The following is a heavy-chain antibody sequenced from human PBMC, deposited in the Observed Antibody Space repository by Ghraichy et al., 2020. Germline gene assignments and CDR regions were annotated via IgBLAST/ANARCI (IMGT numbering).Heavy chain of an antibody. V-gene: IGHV3-30-3*01. CDR3: ARDRAWTSGWYWDYFDH. Sequence: GGSLRLSCAASGFSLSTFAMDWVRQAPGKGLEWVAVISSDENSKLYADSVRGRFTISRDTSKNTMYLDMNSLRVEDTAVYYCARDRAWTSGWYWDYFDHWGQGILVTVSS. D-gene: IGHD6-19*01. CDR1: GFSLSTFA. J-gene: IGHJ4*02. CDR2: ISSDENSK.